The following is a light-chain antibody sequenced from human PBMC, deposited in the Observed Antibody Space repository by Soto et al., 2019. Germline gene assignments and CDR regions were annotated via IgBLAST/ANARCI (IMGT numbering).Light chain of an antibody. CDR2: RNN. J-gene: IGLJ2*01. Sequence: QTVVTQPPSASGTLGQRVTISCSGSSSNIGKNYMFWYQHLPGTAPKLLIYRNNQWPSGVPDRFSGSKSGTSASLAISGLRSEDEADYYCATWDDNLSALRFGGGTQLTVL. V-gene: IGLV1-47*01. CDR3: ATWDDNLSALR. CDR1: SSNIGKNY.